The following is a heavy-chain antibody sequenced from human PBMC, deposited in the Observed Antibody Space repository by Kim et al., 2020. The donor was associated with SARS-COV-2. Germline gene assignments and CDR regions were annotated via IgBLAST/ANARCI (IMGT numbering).Heavy chain of an antibody. V-gene: IGHV4-4*06. Sequence: KSRVTMSVDTSKNQFSLKLSSVTAADTAVYYCARDGKTGFLGRYYGMDVWGQGTTVTVSS. J-gene: IGHJ6*02. CDR3: ARDGKTGFLGRYYGMDV. D-gene: IGHD3-3*01.